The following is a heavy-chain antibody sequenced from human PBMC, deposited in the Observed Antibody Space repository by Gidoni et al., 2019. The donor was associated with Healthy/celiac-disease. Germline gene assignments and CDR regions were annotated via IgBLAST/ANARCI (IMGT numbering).Heavy chain of an antibody. V-gene: IGHV4-34*01. Sequence: QVQLQQWGAGLLKPSETLSLTCAVSGGSFRAYYWSWICQPPGKGLEWSGEINHSGSTKYNQSLKSRVNISVDTSKNQFSLKLSSVTAADTAVYYCAPLVDYVYAFDIWGKGTMVTVSS. J-gene: IGHJ3*02. CDR3: APLVDYVYAFDI. CDR2: INHSGST. D-gene: IGHD3-16*01. CDR1: GGSFRAYY.